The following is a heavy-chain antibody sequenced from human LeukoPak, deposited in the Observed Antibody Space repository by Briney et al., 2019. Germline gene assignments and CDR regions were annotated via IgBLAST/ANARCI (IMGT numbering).Heavy chain of an antibody. J-gene: IGHJ4*02. Sequence: GGSLRLSCAASGFTFSSYAMRWVRQAPGKGLEWVAVISYDGSNKYYADSVKGRFTISRDNSKNTLYLQMNSLRAEDTAVYYCARGADPGFDYWGQGTLVTVSS. CDR1: GFTFSSYA. CDR2: ISYDGSNK. CDR3: ARGADPGFDY. V-gene: IGHV3-30-3*01.